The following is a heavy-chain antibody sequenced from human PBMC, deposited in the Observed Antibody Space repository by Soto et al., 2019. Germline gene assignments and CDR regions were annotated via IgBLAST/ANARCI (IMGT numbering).Heavy chain of an antibody. CDR3: ARDGLGATGYFDY. D-gene: IGHD1-1*01. Sequence: SETLSLTCTVSGGSISSSSYYWGWIRQPPGKGLEWIGSIYYSGSTYYNPSLKSRVTISVDTSKNQFSLKLSSVTAADTAVYYGARDGLGATGYFDYWGQGTLVTVSS. V-gene: IGHV4-39*07. J-gene: IGHJ4*02. CDR1: GGSISSSSYY. CDR2: IYYSGST.